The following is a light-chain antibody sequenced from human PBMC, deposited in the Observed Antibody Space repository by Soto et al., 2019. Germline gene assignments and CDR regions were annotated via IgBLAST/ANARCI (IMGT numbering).Light chain of an antibody. CDR3: QQYKNWPPLT. CDR1: QSVNYN. J-gene: IGKJ4*02. CDR2: GAF. Sequence: IGMTQSPATLSVYRREPATLSCRASQSVNYNLAWYQQKPGQGPRLHIYGAFTRAAGIPARFSGSGSGTDYTLTISSLRCEGFAVYYCQQYKNWPPLTFGGGTNVQIK. V-gene: IGKV3-15*01.